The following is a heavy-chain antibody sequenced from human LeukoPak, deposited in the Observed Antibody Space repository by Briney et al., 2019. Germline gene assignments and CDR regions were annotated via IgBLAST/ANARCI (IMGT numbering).Heavy chain of an antibody. Sequence: GGSLRLSCAASGFTFDDYAMQWVRQAPGKGLEWVSLISGDGGSTYYADSVKGRFTISRDNSKNSLYLQMNSLRTEDTALYYCARKHLESSSWYLPFDYWGQGTLVTVSS. V-gene: IGHV3-43*02. D-gene: IGHD6-13*01. CDR1: GFTFDDYA. CDR2: ISGDGGST. CDR3: ARKHLESSSWYLPFDY. J-gene: IGHJ4*02.